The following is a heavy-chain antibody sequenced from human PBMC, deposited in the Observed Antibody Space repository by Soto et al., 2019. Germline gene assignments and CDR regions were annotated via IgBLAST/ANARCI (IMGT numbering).Heavy chain of an antibody. V-gene: IGHV3-48*03. D-gene: IGHD3-3*01. J-gene: IGHJ6*02. Sequence: EVQLVESGGGLVQPGGSLRLSCAASGFTFSSYEMNWVRQAPGKGLEWVSYISSSGSTRYYADSVKGRFTISRDNAKNSLYLQMNSLRAEDTAVYYCARDVGGSGSYYYYYGMDVWGQGTTVTVSS. CDR2: ISSSGSTR. CDR3: ARDVGGSGSYYYYYGMDV. CDR1: GFTFSSYE.